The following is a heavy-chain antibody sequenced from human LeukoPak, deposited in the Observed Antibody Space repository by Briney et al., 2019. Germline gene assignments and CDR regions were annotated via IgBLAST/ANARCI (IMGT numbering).Heavy chain of an antibody. J-gene: IGHJ4*02. CDR2: IYYSGST. CDR1: GGSISSGGYY. D-gene: IGHD6-6*01. V-gene: IGHV4-31*03. Sequence: SETLSLTCTVSGGSISSGGYYWSWIRQHPGKGLEWIGYIYYSGSTYYNPSLKSRVTISVDTSKNQFSLKLSSVTAADTAVYYCARGRLELVAARPEGLPYDYWGQGTLVTVSS. CDR3: ARGRLELVAARPEGLPYDY.